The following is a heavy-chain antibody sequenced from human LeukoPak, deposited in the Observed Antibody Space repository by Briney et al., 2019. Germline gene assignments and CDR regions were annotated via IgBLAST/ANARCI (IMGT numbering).Heavy chain of an antibody. J-gene: IGHJ3*02. Sequence: GGSLRLSCAASGFTFSSYGMHWVRQAPGKGLEWVSYISSSSSTIYYADSVKGRFTISRDNAKNSLYLQMNSLRAEDTAVYYCASPFMGDAFDIWGQGTMVTVSS. D-gene: IGHD3-10*01. CDR1: GFTFSSYG. CDR2: ISSSSSTI. V-gene: IGHV3-48*01. CDR3: ASPFMGDAFDI.